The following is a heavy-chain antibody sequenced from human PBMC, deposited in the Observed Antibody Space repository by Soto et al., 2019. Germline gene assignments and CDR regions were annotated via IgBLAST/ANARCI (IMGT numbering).Heavy chain of an antibody. CDR1: GGTFSSDT. Sequence: QVQLVQSGAEVKKPGSSVKVSCKASGGTFSSDTISCVRQAPGQGLEWMGRVIPIVTIVTYAPKFQGRLTITADKSTSTAYMELSSLRSDDTAVYYCARTEGTAVVPDSGGQGTLVTV. CDR2: VIPIVTIV. V-gene: IGHV1-69*02. D-gene: IGHD5-18*01. CDR3: ARTEGTAVVPDS. J-gene: IGHJ5*01.